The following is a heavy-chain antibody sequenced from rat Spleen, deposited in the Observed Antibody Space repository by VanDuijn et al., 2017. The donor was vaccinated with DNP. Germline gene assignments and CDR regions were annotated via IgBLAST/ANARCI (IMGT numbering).Heavy chain of an antibody. CDR3: VRWNSGHFDY. CDR1: GFTFSAHD. D-gene: IGHD4-3*01. J-gene: IGHJ2*01. V-gene: IGHV5-22*01. CDR2: IRYDGGGT. Sequence: EVQLVESGGGLVQPGRSLKLSCAASGFTFSAHDMAWVRQPPTKALEWVAYIRYDGGGTKYADSVTVRFPISRDNAKNTLCLQMNSLRSEDMATYFCVRWNSGHFDYWGQGVMVPVSS.